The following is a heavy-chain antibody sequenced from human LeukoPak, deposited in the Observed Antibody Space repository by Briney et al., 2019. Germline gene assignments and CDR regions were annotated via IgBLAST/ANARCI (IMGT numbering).Heavy chain of an antibody. CDR3: ARGYNYGDSSGYLRLDY. D-gene: IGHD3-22*01. J-gene: IGHJ4*02. Sequence: GASVNVSFKASGGTFSSYAISWVRQAPGQGLEWMGGIIPIFGTANYAQKFQGRVTITADESTSTAYMELSSLKSEDTAVYYCARGYNYGDSSGYLRLDYWGQGTLVTVSS. CDR1: GGTFSSYA. V-gene: IGHV1-69*13. CDR2: IIPIFGTA.